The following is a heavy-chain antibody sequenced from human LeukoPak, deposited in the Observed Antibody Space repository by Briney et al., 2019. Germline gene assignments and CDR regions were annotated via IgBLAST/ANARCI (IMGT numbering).Heavy chain of an antibody. CDR3: ARRPYYYGSGSYFN. J-gene: IGHJ4*02. Sequence: SETLPLTCAVYGGSFSGYYWSWIRQPPGKGLEWIGEINHSGSTNYNPSLKSRVTISVDTSKNQFSLKLSSVTAADTAVYYCARRPYYYGSGSYFNWGQGTLVTVSS. D-gene: IGHD3-10*01. CDR1: GGSFSGYY. V-gene: IGHV4-34*01. CDR2: INHSGST.